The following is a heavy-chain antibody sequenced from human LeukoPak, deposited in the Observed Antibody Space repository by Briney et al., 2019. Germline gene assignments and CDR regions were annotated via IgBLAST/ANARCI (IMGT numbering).Heavy chain of an antibody. Sequence: SCKASGYTFTSYYMHWVRQAPGKGLEWVAVISYDGSNKYYADSVKGRFTISRDNSKNTLYLQMNSLRAEDTAVYYCAKLWPGGHNEQLWLSLVSSRFDYWGQGTLVTVSS. CDR2: ISYDGSNK. D-gene: IGHD5-18*01. J-gene: IGHJ4*02. V-gene: IGHV3-30*18. CDR3: AKLWPGGHNEQLWLSLVSSRFDY. CDR1: GYTFTSYY.